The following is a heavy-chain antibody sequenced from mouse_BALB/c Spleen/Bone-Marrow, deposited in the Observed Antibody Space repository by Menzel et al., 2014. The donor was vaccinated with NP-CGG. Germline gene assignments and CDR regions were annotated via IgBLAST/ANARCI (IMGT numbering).Heavy chain of an antibody. CDR2: IDPANGNT. CDR3: ASYFSGYYFDY. CDR1: GFNIKDTY. D-gene: IGHD1-1*01. J-gene: IGHJ2*01. V-gene: IGHV14-3*02. Sequence: EVKLVESGAELVKPGASVKLSCTASGFNIKDTYMHWVKQRPEQGLEWIGRIDPANGNTKYDPKFQGKASITADTSSNTAYLQLSSLTSEDTAVYYCASYFSGYYFDYWGQGPTPTVPS.